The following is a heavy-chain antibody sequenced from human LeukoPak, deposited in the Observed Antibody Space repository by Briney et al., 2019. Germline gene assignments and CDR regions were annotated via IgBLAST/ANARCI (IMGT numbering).Heavy chain of an antibody. CDR2: ISAYNGNT. Sequence: ASVKVSCKASGYTFTSYGISWVRQAPGQGLEWMGWISAYNGNTNYAQKLQGRVTMTTDTSTSTAYMELRSLRSDDTAVYYCARDLTPYYYDSSGYSTTNPFDYWGQGTLVTVSS. D-gene: IGHD3-22*01. CDR1: GYTFTSYG. CDR3: ARDLTPYYYDSSGYSTTNPFDY. J-gene: IGHJ4*02. V-gene: IGHV1-18*01.